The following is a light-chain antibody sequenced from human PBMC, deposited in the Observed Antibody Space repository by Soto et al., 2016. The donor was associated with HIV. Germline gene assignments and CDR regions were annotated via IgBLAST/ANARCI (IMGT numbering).Light chain of an antibody. CDR1: QSLLHSNGYYY. J-gene: IGKJ5*01. V-gene: IGKV2-28*01. CDR2: LGS. CDR3: MQALQTPLT. Sequence: DIVMTQSPLTLPVTPGESASISCRSSQSLLHSNGYYYLTWYLQKPGQSPRLLMYLGSTRASWVPDRFSGSGSGTDFTLKISRVEADDIGVYYCMQALQTPLTFGLGTRLEIK.